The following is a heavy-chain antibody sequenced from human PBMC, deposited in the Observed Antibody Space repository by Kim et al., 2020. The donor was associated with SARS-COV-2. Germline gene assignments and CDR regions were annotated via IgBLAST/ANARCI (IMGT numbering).Heavy chain of an antibody. CDR3: ARVKRSTSWMDV. V-gene: IGHV4-61*01. J-gene: IGHJ6*02. Sequence: SETLSLTCTVSGDSVSSGSYYWSWIRQPPGKGLEWIGYIYYSWSTSFNPSLRTRFTISLDTSKNQFSLRLNSVSAADTAVYFCARVKRSTSWMDVWGQGT. CDR2: IYYSWST. CDR1: GDSVSSGSYY. D-gene: IGHD2-2*01.